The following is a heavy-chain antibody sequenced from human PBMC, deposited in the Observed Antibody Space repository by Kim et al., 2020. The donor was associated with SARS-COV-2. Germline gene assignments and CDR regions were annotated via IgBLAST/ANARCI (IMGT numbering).Heavy chain of an antibody. J-gene: IGHJ6*02. D-gene: IGHD5-12*01. V-gene: IGHV1-69*13. Sequence: SVKVSCKAPGGTFTTYAINWVRQAPGQGLEWVGGFNPVIDTTNYAQKFQGRASITADESTTTVYMELTSLTSEDTAVYYCSRCKGNGFESPSYYYYMDVWGQGTTVIVSS. CDR2: FNPVIDTT. CDR1: GGTFTTYA. CDR3: SRCKGNGFESPSYYYYMDV.